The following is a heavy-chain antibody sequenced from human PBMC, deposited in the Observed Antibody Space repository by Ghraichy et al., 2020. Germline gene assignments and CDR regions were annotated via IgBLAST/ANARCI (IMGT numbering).Heavy chain of an antibody. J-gene: IGHJ4*02. CDR1: GFTFSTYA. CDR2: ITGSGGST. D-gene: IGHD1-26*01. CDR3: AKSLKVGATYSVSDY. Sequence: GESLNISCAASGFTFSTYAMSWVRQAPGKGLEWVSTITGSGGSTYYADSVKGRFTISRDKSKNTLYLQVNSLRDEDTAVYYCAKSLKVGATYSVSDYWGQGTLVTDSS. V-gene: IGHV3-23*01.